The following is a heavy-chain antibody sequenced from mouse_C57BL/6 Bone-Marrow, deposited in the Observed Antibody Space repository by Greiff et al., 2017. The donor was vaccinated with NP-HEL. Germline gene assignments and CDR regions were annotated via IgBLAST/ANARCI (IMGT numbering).Heavy chain of an antibody. CDR1: GFTFSDYY. Sequence: EVQRVESEGGLVQPGSSMKLSCTASGFTFSDYYMAWVRQVPEKGLEWVANINYDGSSTYYLDSLKSRFIISRDNAKNILYLQMSSLKSEDTATYYCARVGFGWFAYWGQGTLVTVSA. J-gene: IGHJ3*01. D-gene: IGHD2-14*01. V-gene: IGHV5-16*01. CDR3: ARVGFGWFAY. CDR2: INYDGSST.